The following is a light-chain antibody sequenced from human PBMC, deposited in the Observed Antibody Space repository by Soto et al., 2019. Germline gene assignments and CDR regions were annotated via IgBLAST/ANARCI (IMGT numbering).Light chain of an antibody. CDR3: QQYNNWPRT. J-gene: IGKJ1*01. CDR2: GAS. CDR1: QSVSSN. V-gene: IGKV3-15*01. Sequence: EIVMTQSPSTLSVSAGERATLSCGASQSVSSNLAWYQQKNGQAPRLLLYGASTRATGIPARFSGSGYGTEFTLTISSLQSEDFAVYYCQQYNNWPRTFGQGTKVDIK.